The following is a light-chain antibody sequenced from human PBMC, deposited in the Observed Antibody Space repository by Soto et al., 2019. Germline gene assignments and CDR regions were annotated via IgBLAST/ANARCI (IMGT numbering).Light chain of an antibody. CDR1: TSNIGAGYD. CDR3: QSYDTSLGAHVV. J-gene: IGLJ2*01. Sequence: QSVLTQPPSVSGAPGQRVTISCTGSTSNIGAGYDVHWYQHLPGTAPKLLIYGNDNRPSGVPDRFSGSKSGTSASLAITGLQSWYDAYYYCQSYDTSLGAHVVFCGGTKLTVL. CDR2: GND. V-gene: IGLV1-40*01.